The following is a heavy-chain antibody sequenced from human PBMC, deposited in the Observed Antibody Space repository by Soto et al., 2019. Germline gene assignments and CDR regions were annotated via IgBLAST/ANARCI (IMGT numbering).Heavy chain of an antibody. CDR3: AKDPLREAAAGYYYFDY. V-gene: IGHV3-30*18. J-gene: IGHJ4*02. CDR2: ISYDGSNK. Sequence: QVQLVESGGGVVQPGRSLRLSCAASGFTFSSYGMHWVRQAPGKGLEWVAVISYDGSNKYYADSVKGRFTISRDNSKNTQYLQMNSLRAEDTAVYYCAKDPLREAAAGYYYFDYWGQGTLVTVSS. D-gene: IGHD6-13*01. CDR1: GFTFSSYG.